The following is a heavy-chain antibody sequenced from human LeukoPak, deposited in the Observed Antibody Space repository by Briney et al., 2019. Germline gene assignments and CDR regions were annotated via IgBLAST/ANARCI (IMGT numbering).Heavy chain of an antibody. Sequence: PGGSLRLSCAASGFTFSKYWMTWVRQAPGKGLEWVASIKQDGSEKSNVDSVKGRFTISRDNTKNSLFLQMNSLRVEDTAVYYCARGSGHDRVYYYGMDVWGQGTTVTVSS. J-gene: IGHJ6*02. CDR1: GFTFSKYW. CDR3: ARGSGHDRVYYYGMDV. CDR2: IKQDGSEK. D-gene: IGHD5-12*01. V-gene: IGHV3-7*03.